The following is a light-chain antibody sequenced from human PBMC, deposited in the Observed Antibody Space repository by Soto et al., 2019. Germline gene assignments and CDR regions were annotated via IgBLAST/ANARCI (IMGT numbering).Light chain of an antibody. CDR1: QGISSY. CDR3: QQSYSTPRT. V-gene: IGKV1-39*01. Sequence: IQLTQSPSSLSASVGDRVTITCRASQGISSYLAWYQQKPGTAPKLLIYAASTLQSGVPSRFSGSGSGTDFTLTISSLQPEDFATYYCQQSYSTPRTFGPGTKVDI. CDR2: AAS. J-gene: IGKJ3*01.